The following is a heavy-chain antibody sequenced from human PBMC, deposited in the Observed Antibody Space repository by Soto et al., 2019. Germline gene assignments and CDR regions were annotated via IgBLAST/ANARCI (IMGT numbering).Heavy chain of an antibody. CDR1: GFTFSSYG. V-gene: IGHV3-30*03. J-gene: IGHJ4*02. CDR3: ASGGTYRNGFFSGGY. D-gene: IGHD3-10*01. CDR2: ISYDGSNK. Sequence: QVQLVESGGGVVQPGRSLRLSCAASGFTFSSYGMHGVRQAPGKGLEWVAVISYDGSNKYYADSVKCRFTISRDNSKNTLYLQMNSLRAEDTAVYYCASGGTYRNGFFSGGYWGQGTLVTVSS.